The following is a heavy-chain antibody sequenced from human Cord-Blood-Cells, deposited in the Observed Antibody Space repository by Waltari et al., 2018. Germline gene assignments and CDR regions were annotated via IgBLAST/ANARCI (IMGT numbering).Heavy chain of an antibody. J-gene: IGHJ4*02. V-gene: IGHV1-69*09. D-gene: IGHD6-6*01. CDR1: GGTFSSYA. Sequence: QVQLVQSGAAVKKPGSSVKVSCKASGGTFSSYAISWVRQAPGQGLEWMGRIIPILGIANYAQKFQGRVTITADKSTSTAYMELSSLRSEDTAVYYCARVASSSSRRATWGQGTLVTVSS. CDR3: ARVASSSSRRAT. CDR2: IIPILGIA.